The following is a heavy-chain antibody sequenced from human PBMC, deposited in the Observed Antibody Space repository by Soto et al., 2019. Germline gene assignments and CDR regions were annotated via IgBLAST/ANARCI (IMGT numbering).Heavy chain of an antibody. CDR1: GFTFSSFE. Sequence: PGGSLRLSCAASGFTFSSFELNWVRQAPGKGLEWGSKIGSSGSTIWYADSVKGRFTISRDNAKNSLYLQMNSLRGEDTAVYYCARATYSSSYYFDFWGQGTLVTVSS. D-gene: IGHD6-6*01. V-gene: IGHV3-48*03. CDR2: IGSSGSTI. CDR3: ARATYSSSYYFDF. J-gene: IGHJ4*02.